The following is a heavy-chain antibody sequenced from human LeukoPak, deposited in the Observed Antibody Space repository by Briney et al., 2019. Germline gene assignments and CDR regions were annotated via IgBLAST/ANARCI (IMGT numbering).Heavy chain of an antibody. CDR1: GYSFTSYW. D-gene: IGHD3-22*01. CDR3: ARNRFGYYDSSGYVY. Sequence: GESLQISCKGSGYSFTSYWIGWVRQMPGKGLEWMGIIYPGDSDTRYSPSFQGQVTISADKSISTAYLQWSSLKASDTAMYYCARNRFGYYDSSGYVYWGQGTLVTVSS. CDR2: IYPGDSDT. V-gene: IGHV5-51*01. J-gene: IGHJ4*02.